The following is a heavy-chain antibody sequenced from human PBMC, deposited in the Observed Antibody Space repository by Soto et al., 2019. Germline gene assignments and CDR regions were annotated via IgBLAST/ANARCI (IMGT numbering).Heavy chain of an antibody. CDR1: DGSCGGYY. CDR3: ARFRGQVAGSEKCLDY. V-gene: IGHV4-34*01. D-gene: IGHD3-10*01. J-gene: IGHJ4*02. Sequence: PSETKSLTSTVDDGSCGGYYGSWIRQQPGKGLEWIGEINHSGSTNYNPSLKSRVTISVDTSKNQFSLKLSSVTAADTAVYYCARFRGQVAGSEKCLDYWGQGTLVTVSS. CDR2: INHSGST.